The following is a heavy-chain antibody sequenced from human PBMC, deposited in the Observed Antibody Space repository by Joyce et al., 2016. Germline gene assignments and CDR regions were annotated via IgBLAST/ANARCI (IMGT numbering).Heavy chain of an antibody. CDR3: ARGDGSGYHRWFDP. D-gene: IGHD5-12*01. Sequence: QVQLVQSGTEVKKSGASVKVSCKASGFTFIGYYMHWVRQAPGQGLEGMGWINPYSGGTKCGQRFQGRVNMTRDTSISTADMELSSLRSDDTAVYYCARGDGSGYHRWFDPWGQGTLVTVSS. V-gene: IGHV1-2*02. CDR2: INPYSGGT. CDR1: GFTFIGYY. J-gene: IGHJ5*02.